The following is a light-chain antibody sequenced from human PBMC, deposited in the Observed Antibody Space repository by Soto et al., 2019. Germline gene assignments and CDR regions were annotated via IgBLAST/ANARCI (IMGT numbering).Light chain of an antibody. CDR2: EVS. J-gene: IGLJ1*01. CDR3: CSYSGTSTYV. Sequence: ALTQPASVSGSPGPSITISCTGTSSVVGSDNLVSWYQQHPGKAPKFMIYEVSKRPSGVSNRFSGSKSGNTASLTISGLQAEDEADYYCCSYSGTSTYVSGTGTKVTV. CDR1: SSVVGSDNL. V-gene: IGLV2-23*02.